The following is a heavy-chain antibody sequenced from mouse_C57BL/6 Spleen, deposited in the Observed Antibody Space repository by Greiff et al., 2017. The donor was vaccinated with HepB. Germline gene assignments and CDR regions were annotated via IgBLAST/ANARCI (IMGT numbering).Heavy chain of an antibody. J-gene: IGHJ4*01. CDR3: ARQLYYYGSSPYAMDY. Sequence: DVKLVESGGDLVKPGGSLKLSCAASGFTFSSYGMSWVRQTPDKRLEWVATISSGGSYTYYPDSVKGRFTISRDNAKNTLYLQMSSLKSEDTAMYYCARQLYYYGSSPYAMDYWGQGTSVTVSS. V-gene: IGHV5-6*02. CDR2: ISSGGSYT. CDR1: GFTFSSYG. D-gene: IGHD1-1*01.